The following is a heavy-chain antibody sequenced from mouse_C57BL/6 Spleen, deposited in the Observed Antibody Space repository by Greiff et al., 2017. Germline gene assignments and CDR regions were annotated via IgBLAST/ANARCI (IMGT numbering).Heavy chain of an antibody. V-gene: IGHV5-6*01. Sequence: EVMLVESGGDLVKPGGSLKLSCAASGFTFSSYGMSWVRQTPDKRLAWVATISSGGSYTYYPDSVKGRFTISRDNAKNTLYLQMSSLKSEDTAMYYCARLTAQATAFDYWGQGTTLTVSS. CDR1: GFTFSSYG. D-gene: IGHD3-2*02. CDR3: ARLTAQATAFDY. CDR2: ISSGGSYT. J-gene: IGHJ2*01.